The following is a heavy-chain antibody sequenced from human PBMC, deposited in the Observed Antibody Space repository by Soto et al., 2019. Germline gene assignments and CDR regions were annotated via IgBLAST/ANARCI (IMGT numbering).Heavy chain of an antibody. D-gene: IGHD3-3*01. CDR1: GYTFTSYA. J-gene: IGHJ4*02. CDR2: INAGNGNT. CDR3: ADIRFLEWLKPSGYFDY. V-gene: IGHV1-3*01. Sequence: ASVKVSCKASGYTFTSYAMHWVRQAPGQRLEWMGWINAGNGNTKYSQKFQGRVTITRDTSASTAYMELSSLRSEDTAVYYCADIRFLEWLKPSGYFDYWGQGTLVTVSS.